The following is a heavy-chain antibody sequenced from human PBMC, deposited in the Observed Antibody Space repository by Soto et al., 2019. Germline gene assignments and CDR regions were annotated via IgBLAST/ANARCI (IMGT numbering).Heavy chain of an antibody. V-gene: IGHV1-69*06. Sequence: ASVKVSCKASGCSLSTNPISWVRQAPGQGLEWMGGTGSGTGPGNHAQKFQGRLTVTADKSTSTVYMELTNLSSEDTAVYYCARRHSGGFFRFFESWGQGTLVTVSS. CDR1: GCSLSTNP. J-gene: IGHJ4*02. CDR2: TGSGTGPG. D-gene: IGHD2-15*01. CDR3: ARRHSGGFFRFFES.